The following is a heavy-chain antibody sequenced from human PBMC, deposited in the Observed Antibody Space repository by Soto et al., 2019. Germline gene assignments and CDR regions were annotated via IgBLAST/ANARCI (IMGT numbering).Heavy chain of an antibody. CDR3: ARTYSSSWYGRYGMDV. V-gene: IGHV3-21*01. CDR2: ISSSSSYI. J-gene: IGHJ6*02. Sequence: GGSLTLSCTASGFNFSSYSRNWVRQAPGKGLEWVSSISSSSSYIYYADSVKGRFTISRDNAKNSLYLQMNSLRAEDTAVYYCARTYSSSWYGRYGMDVWGQGTTVTVSS. D-gene: IGHD6-13*01. CDR1: GFNFSSYS.